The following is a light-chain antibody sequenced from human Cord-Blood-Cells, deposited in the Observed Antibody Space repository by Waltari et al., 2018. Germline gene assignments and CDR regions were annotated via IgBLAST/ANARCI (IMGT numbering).Light chain of an antibody. CDR2: LGS. Sequence: ARYQSPHSLPVTPGEPASISCRSTQSLLHSNGYNYLDWYLQKPGQSPQLLIYLGSNRASGVPDRFSGSGSGTDFTLKISRVEAEDVGVYYCMQALQTPRTFGQGTKVEIK. CDR1: QSLLHSNGYNY. J-gene: IGKJ1*01. CDR3: MQALQTPRT. V-gene: IGKV2-28*01.